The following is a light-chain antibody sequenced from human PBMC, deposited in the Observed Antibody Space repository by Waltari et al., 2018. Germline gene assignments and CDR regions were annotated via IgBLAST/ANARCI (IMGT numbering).Light chain of an antibody. Sequence: QSALTQPAAVSGSPGQSVPISCTGASSDIGRYDIFSWYQQHPGNAPKLVISDVSKRPSGVSDRFSGSKSGDTASLTISGLQFEDEADYYCCSYAGNYVWVFGGGTRLTVL. CDR2: DVS. CDR3: CSYAGNYVWV. V-gene: IGLV2-23*02. J-gene: IGLJ3*02. CDR1: SSDIGRYDI.